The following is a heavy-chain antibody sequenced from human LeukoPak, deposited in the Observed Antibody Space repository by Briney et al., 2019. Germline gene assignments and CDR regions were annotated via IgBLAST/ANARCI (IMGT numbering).Heavy chain of an antibody. CDR3: AKDLDQYGSGSYYHYGRDV. V-gene: IGHV3-30*18. Sequence: GRSLRLSCAASGFTFSSYGMHWVRQAPGKGLEWVAVISYDGSNKYYADSVKGRFTISRDNSKNTLYLQMNSLRAEDTAVYYCAKDLDQYGSGSYYHYGRDVWGEGTTVTVSS. D-gene: IGHD3-10*01. J-gene: IGHJ6*04. CDR2: ISYDGSNK. CDR1: GFTFSSYG.